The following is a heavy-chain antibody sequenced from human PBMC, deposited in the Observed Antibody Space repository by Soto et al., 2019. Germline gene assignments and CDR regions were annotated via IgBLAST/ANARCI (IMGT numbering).Heavy chain of an antibody. J-gene: IGHJ4*02. CDR1: GGSISSGGYY. D-gene: IGHD6-19*01. Sequence: QVQLQESGPGLVKPSQTLSLTCTVSGGSISSGGYYWSWIRQHPGKGLEWIGYIYYSGSTYYNPSLKSRVTISVDTSKNQFSLKLSSVTAADTAVYYCARAVSSGWYGFGYYFDYWGQGTLVTVSS. CDR2: IYYSGST. V-gene: IGHV4-31*03. CDR3: ARAVSSGWYGFGYYFDY.